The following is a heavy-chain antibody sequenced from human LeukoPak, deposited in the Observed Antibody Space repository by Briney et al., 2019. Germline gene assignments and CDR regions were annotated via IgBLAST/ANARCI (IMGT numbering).Heavy chain of an antibody. D-gene: IGHD3-22*01. CDR1: GFTFSSYA. CDR2: ISGSGGST. CDR3: ANLGQHDSSGYYRLYYFDY. Sequence: GGSLRLSCAASGFTFSSYAMSWVRQAPGKGLEWVSAISGSGGSTYYADSVKGRFTISRDNSKNTLYLQMNSLRAEDTAVYYCANLGQHDSSGYYRLYYFDYWGQGTLVTVSS. J-gene: IGHJ4*02. V-gene: IGHV3-23*01.